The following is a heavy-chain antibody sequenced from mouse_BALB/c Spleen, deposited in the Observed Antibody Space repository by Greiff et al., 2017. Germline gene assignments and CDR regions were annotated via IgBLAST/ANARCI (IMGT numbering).Heavy chain of an antibody. CDR1: GFTFSSYG. Sequence: EVKLMESGGDLVKPGGSLKLSCAASGFTFSSYGMSWVRQTPDKRLEWVATISSGGSYTYYPDSVKGRFTISRDNAKNTLYLQMSSLKSEDTAMYYCARQGGLLPYYFDYWGQGTTLTVSS. V-gene: IGHV5-6*01. D-gene: IGHD2-3*01. CDR2: ISSGGSYT. J-gene: IGHJ2*01. CDR3: ARQGGLLPYYFDY.